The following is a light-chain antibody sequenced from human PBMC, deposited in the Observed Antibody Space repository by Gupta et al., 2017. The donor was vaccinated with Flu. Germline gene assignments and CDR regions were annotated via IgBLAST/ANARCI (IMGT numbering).Light chain of an antibody. CDR2: GAS. CDR1: QSVSSSY. J-gene: IGKJ2*01. V-gene: IGKV3-20*01. Sequence: GTLSLSPGERATLSCRASQSVSSSYLAWYQQKPGQAPRLLIYGASSRATGIPDRFSGSGSGTDFTLTISRLEPEDFAVYFCQQYGSSPYTFGQGTKLEIK. CDR3: QQYGSSPYT.